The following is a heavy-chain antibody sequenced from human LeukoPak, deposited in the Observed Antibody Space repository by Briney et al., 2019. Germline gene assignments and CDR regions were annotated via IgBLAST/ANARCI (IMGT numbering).Heavy chain of an antibody. CDR2: IIPIFGTA. J-gene: IGHJ6*03. CDR1: GGTFSSYA. D-gene: IGHD6-13*01. V-gene: IGHV1-69*05. CDR3: ARGIADDYYYYYYMDV. Sequence: SVKVSCKASGGTFSSYAISWVRQAPGRGLEWMGGIIPIFGTANYAQKFQGRVTITTDESTSTAYMELSSLRSEDTAVYYCARGIADDYYYYYYMDVWGKGTTVTVSS.